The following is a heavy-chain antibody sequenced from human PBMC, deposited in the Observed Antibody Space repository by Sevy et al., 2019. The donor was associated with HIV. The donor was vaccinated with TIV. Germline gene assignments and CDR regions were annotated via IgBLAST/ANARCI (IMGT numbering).Heavy chain of an antibody. D-gene: IGHD2-21*02. CDR3: ARVRTPRLNWFDP. CDR2: IYHSGST. Sequence: SETLSLTCAVSGGSISSGGYSWSWIRQPPGKGLEWIGYIYHSGSTYYNPSLKSRVTIPVDRSKNQFSLKLSSVTAADTAVYYCARVRTPRLNWFDPWGQGTLVTVSS. J-gene: IGHJ5*02. CDR1: GGSISSGGYS. V-gene: IGHV4-30-2*01.